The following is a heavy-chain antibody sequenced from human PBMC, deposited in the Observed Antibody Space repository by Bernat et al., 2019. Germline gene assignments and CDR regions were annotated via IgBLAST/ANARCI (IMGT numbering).Heavy chain of an antibody. J-gene: IGHJ4*02. D-gene: IGHD3-10*01. V-gene: IGHV3-33*01. CDR2: IWYDGSNK. Sequence: QVQLVESGGGVVQPGRSLRLSCAASGFTFSSYGMHWVRQAPGKGLEWVAVIWYDGSNKYYADSVKGRFTISRDNSKNTLYLQMNILRAEDTAVYYCARDHQGFGEIDYWGQGTLVTVSS. CDR3: ARDHQGFGEIDY. CDR1: GFTFSSYG.